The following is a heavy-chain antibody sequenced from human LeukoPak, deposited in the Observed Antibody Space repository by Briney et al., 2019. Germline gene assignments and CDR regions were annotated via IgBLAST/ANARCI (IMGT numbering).Heavy chain of an antibody. V-gene: IGHV1-8*01. CDR2: MNPNSGNT. CDR1: GYTFTSYD. Sequence: ASVKVSCKASGYTFTSYDINRVRHATGQGVEWMVWMNPNSGNTGYAQKFQGRVTMTRNTSISTAYMELSSLRSEDTAVYYCARADLYYGSGSDFDYWGQGTLVTVSS. J-gene: IGHJ4*02. D-gene: IGHD3-10*01. CDR3: ARADLYYGSGSDFDY.